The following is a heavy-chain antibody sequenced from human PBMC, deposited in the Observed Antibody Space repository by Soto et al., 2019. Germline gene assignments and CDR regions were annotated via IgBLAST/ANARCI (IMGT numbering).Heavy chain of an antibody. J-gene: IGHJ6*02. Sequence: PGGSLRLPCEPSGFTRSTYWMNWVRQAPGRCMEWVANKKHDGREQHYVASMKGRFIISSDDAKNSLCLQMNSLSADDTAIYYCGRDADARDWYHYGMEGWGRGTMGAVAS. CDR3: GRDADARDWYHYGMEG. V-gene: IGHV3-7*01. CDR2: KKHDGREQ. D-gene: IGHD2-21*02. CDR1: GFTRSTYW.